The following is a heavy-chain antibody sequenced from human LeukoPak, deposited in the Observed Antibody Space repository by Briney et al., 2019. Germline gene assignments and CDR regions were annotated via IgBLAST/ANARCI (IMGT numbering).Heavy chain of an antibody. V-gene: IGHV3-23*01. J-gene: IGHJ3*02. CDR1: GFTFSSYA. D-gene: IGHD3-22*01. Sequence: GGSLRLSCAASGFTFSSYATSWVRQAPGKGLEWVSAISGSGGGTYYADSVKGRFTISRDNPKNTLYLQMNSLRAEDTAVYYCAKTTIDSNDAFDIWGQGTMVTVSS. CDR3: AKTTIDSNDAFDI. CDR2: ISGSGGGT.